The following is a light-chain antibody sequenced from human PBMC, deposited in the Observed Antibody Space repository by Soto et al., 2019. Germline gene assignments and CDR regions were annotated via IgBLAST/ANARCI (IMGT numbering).Light chain of an antibody. V-gene: IGKV3-20*01. CDR3: QQYGSSPT. Sequence: ENVLTQSPGTLSLSPGERATLSCRASQSVSSSYLAWYQQKPGQAPRLLIYGASSRATGIPDRFSGSGSGKDFTLNISRLAPEDFAVYYCQQYGSSPTFGQGTKLEIK. CDR2: GAS. CDR1: QSVSSSY. J-gene: IGKJ2*01.